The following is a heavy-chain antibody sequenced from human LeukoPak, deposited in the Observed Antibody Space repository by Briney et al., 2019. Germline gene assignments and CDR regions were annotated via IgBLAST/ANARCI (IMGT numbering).Heavy chain of an antibody. J-gene: IGHJ4*02. Sequence: ASVKVSCKASGYTFTSYYMHWVRQAPGQGLEWMGIINPSGGSTSYAQKFQGRVTMTTDTSTSTAYMELRSLRSDDTAVYYCARDVFFTSGWPLNFDYWGQGTLVTVSS. D-gene: IGHD2-2*01. CDR1: GYTFTSYY. CDR2: INPSGGST. V-gene: IGHV1-46*01. CDR3: ARDVFFTSGWPLNFDY.